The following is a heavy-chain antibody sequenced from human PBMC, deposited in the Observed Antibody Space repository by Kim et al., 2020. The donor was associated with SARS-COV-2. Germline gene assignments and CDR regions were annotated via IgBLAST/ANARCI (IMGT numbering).Heavy chain of an antibody. CDR3: ARGYSGTYYVHGY. Sequence: YAQGFTGRFVFSLDTSVNTAYLQISSLKAEDTAVYYCARGYSGTYYVHGYWGQGTLVTVSS. J-gene: IGHJ4*02. V-gene: IGHV7-4-1*02. D-gene: IGHD1-26*01.